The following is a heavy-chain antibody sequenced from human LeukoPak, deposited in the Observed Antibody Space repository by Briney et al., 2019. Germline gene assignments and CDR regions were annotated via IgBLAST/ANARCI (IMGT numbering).Heavy chain of an antibody. Sequence: SETLSLTCTVSGGSISSYYWSWIRQPPGRGLEWIGYIYYSGSTNYNPSLKSRVTILVDTSKNQFSLKLGSVTAADTAVYYCARVRTTGTTLFDYWGQGTLVTVSS. D-gene: IGHD1-1*01. CDR2: IYYSGST. CDR3: ARVRTTGTTLFDY. J-gene: IGHJ4*02. V-gene: IGHV4-59*01. CDR1: GGSISSYY.